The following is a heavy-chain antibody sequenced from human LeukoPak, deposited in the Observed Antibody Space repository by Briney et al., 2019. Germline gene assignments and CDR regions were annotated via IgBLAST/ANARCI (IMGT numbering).Heavy chain of an antibody. CDR1: GGSLSSDY. Sequence: PSETLSLTCTASGGSLSSDYWTWIRQPAGKGLEWIGRIYGGGSTNYNPSLKSRATISLDKSKNHLTLNLSSVTAADTAVYYCGFQSGGRSNYCRPLPANWGQGPTVTVSS. CDR2: IYGGGST. D-gene: IGHD1-26*01. J-gene: IGHJ6*02. CDR3: GFQSGGRSNYCRPLPAN. V-gene: IGHV4-4*07.